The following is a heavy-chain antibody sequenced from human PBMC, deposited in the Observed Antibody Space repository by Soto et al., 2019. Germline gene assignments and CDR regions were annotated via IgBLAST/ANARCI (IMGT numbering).Heavy chain of an antibody. CDR2: IYPGDSDT. CDR1: GYSFTSYW. D-gene: IGHD3-3*01. V-gene: IGHV5-51*01. Sequence: GESLKISCKGSGYSFTSYWIGWVRQMPGKGLEWMGIIYPGDSDTRYSPSFQGQVTLSADTSINTAYLQWSSLKASDTAMYYCARQIGDFWSGSSYYYYRMDGWGQGTAVTVSS. CDR3: ARQIGDFWSGSSYYYYRMDG. J-gene: IGHJ6*02.